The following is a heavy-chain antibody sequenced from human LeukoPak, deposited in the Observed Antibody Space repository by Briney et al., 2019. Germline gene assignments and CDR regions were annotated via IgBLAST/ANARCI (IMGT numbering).Heavy chain of an antibody. J-gene: IGHJ4*02. CDR2: ISDRT. CDR1: GFIFSKDP. Sequence: PGGSLRLSCAASGFIFSKDPMSWVRQAPGKGLEWVAAISDRTYYADSVKARFTISRDTSKDTLYLQMNSRRPEDTAVYYCAKRTVTFDHWGQGTLVTVSS. V-gene: IGHV3-23*01. D-gene: IGHD4-11*01. CDR3: AKRTVTFDH.